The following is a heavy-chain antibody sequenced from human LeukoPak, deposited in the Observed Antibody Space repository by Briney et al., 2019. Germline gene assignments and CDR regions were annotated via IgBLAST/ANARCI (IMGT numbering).Heavy chain of an antibody. V-gene: IGHV3-48*02. CDR1: GFTFSSYN. Sequence: GGSLRLSCAASGFTFSSYNMNWVRQAPGKGLEWVSYISSSGRTIYYADSVKGRFTISRDNAKNSLYLQMNSLRDEDTAVYYCGLRIDYWGQGMLVSVSS. CDR3: GLRIDY. J-gene: IGHJ4*02. CDR2: ISSSGRTI. D-gene: IGHD5/OR15-5a*01.